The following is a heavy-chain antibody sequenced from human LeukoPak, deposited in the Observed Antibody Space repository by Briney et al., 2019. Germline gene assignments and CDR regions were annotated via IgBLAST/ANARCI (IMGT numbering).Heavy chain of an antibody. CDR1: GFTFSSYA. V-gene: IGHV3-30*04. CDR3: ARDRFKTRIAVASLDY. D-gene: IGHD6-19*01. Sequence: GGSLRLSCAASGFTFSSYAMHWVRQAPGKGLEWVAVISYEGSNKYYADSVKGRFTISRDNSKITMYLQMNSLRAEDTAVYYCARDRFKTRIAVASLDYWGQGTLVTVSS. CDR2: ISYEGSNK. J-gene: IGHJ4*02.